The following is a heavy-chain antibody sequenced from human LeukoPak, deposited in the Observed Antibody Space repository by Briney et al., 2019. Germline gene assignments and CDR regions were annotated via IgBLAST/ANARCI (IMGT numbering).Heavy chain of an antibody. D-gene: IGHD4-17*01. CDR1: GFIFSSYG. J-gene: IGHJ4*02. CDR2: ISGSGSGGST. CDR3: AKATSVTTLFDY. V-gene: IGHV3-23*01. Sequence: GGSLRLSCVASGFIFSSYGMTWVRQAPGKGLEWVSSISGSGSGGSTYYADSVKGRFTISRDNSKNTLYLQMNSLRVEDAAVYYCAKATSVTTLFDYWGQGTLVTVSS.